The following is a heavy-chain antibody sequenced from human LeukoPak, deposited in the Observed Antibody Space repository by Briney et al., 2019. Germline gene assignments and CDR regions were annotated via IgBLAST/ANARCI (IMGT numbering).Heavy chain of an antibody. J-gene: IGHJ6*02. Sequence: GESLMIPCKGSGYSFTSYWIGWVRQMPGKGLEWMGIIYAGDSDTRYSPSFQGQVTISADKSISNAYLQWSSLKASDTAMYYCAYSSGNPGGYYYGMDVWGQGTTVTVSS. CDR1: GYSFTSYW. D-gene: IGHD3-22*01. V-gene: IGHV5-51*01. CDR3: AYSSGNPGGYYYGMDV. CDR2: IYAGDSDT.